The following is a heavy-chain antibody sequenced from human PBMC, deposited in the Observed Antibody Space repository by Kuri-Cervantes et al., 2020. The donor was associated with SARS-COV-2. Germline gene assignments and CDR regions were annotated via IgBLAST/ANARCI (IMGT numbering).Heavy chain of an antibody. V-gene: IGHV3-49*04. CDR3: TRGRSPRYYYYMDV. Sequence: GESLKISCAASGFTFSDYYMSWVRQAPGKGLEWVGFIRSKAYGGTTEYAASVKGRFTISRDDSKSIAYLQMNSLKTEDTAVYYCTRGRSPRYYYYMDVWGKGTTVTVSS. CDR2: IRSKAYGGTT. CDR1: GFTFSDYY. J-gene: IGHJ6*03.